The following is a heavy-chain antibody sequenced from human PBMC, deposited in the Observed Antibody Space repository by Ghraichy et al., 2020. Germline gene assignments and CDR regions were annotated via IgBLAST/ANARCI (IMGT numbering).Heavy chain of an antibody. V-gene: IGHV4-34*01. Sequence: SETLSLTCAVYGGSFSGYYWSWIRQPPGKGLEWIGEINHSGSTNYNPSLKSRVTISVDTSKNQFSLKLSSVTAADTAVYYCARGWNIVVVVAASNWFDPWGQGTLVTVSS. J-gene: IGHJ5*02. D-gene: IGHD2-15*01. CDR1: GGSFSGYY. CDR3: ARGWNIVVVVAASNWFDP. CDR2: INHSGST.